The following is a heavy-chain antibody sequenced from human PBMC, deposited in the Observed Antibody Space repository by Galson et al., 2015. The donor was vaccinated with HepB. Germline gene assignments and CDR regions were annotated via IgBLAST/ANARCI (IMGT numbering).Heavy chain of an antibody. D-gene: IGHD5-12*01. CDR1: GFTFSSYA. Sequence: SLRLSCAASGFTFSSYAMHWVRQAPGKGLEWVAVISYDGSNKYYADSVKGRFTIFRDNSKNTLYLQMNSLRAEDTAVYYCAKDLGYDAFSTPDYWGQGTLVTVSS. CDR3: AKDLGYDAFSTPDY. J-gene: IGHJ4*02. CDR2: ISYDGSNK. V-gene: IGHV3-30*04.